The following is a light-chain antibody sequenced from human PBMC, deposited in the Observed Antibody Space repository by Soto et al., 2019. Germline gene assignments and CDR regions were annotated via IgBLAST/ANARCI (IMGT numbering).Light chain of an antibody. J-gene: IGKJ5*01. V-gene: IGKV3-15*01. CDR1: QSVSSTY. Sequence: EIVLTQSPGTLSLSPGERATLSCRASQSVSSTYLAWYQQKPGQAPRLLIYGASTRATGIPARFSGSGSGTEFTLTVSSLQSEDFAVYYCQQYNNWPPITFGQRRLLEI. CDR3: QQYNNWPPIT. CDR2: GAS.